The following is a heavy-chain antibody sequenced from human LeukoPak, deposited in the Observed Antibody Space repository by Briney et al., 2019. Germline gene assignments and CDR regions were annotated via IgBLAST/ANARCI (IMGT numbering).Heavy chain of an antibody. J-gene: IGHJ3*02. D-gene: IGHD4-23*01. CDR2: IYYSGST. V-gene: IGHV4-30-4*01. CDR3: ARRTVVTPGAFDT. CDR1: GGSISSGDYY. Sequence: KTSEALSLTCTVSGGSISSGDYYWSWIRQPPGKGLEWIGYIYYSGSTYYNPSLKSRVTISVDTSKNQFSLKLSSVTAADTAVYYCARRTVVTPGAFDTWGQGTMVTVSS.